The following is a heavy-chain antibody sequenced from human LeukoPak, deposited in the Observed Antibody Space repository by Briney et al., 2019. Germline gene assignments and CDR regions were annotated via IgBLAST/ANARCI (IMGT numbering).Heavy chain of an antibody. CDR3: ARGTMIVSSTFDY. V-gene: IGHV1-69*01. CDR2: IIPIFGTA. J-gene: IGHJ4*02. CDR1: GGTFSSYA. Sequence: SVKVSCKASGGTFSSYAISWVRQAPGQGLEWMGGIIPIFGTANYAQKFQGRVTITADESTSTAYMELSSLRSKDTAVYYCARGTMIVSSTFDYWGQGTLVTVSS. D-gene: IGHD3-22*01.